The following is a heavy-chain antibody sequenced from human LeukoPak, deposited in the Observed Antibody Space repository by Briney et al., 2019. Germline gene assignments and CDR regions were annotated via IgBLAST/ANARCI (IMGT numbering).Heavy chain of an antibody. CDR1: GGSFSGYY. CDR2: INHSGST. Sequence: PSETLSLTCAVYGGSFSGYYWSWIRQPPGKGLEWIGEINHSGSTNYNPSLKSRVTISVDTSKNQFSLKPSSVTAADTAVYYCASSDYYYDSSGDFDYWGQGTLVAVSS. CDR3: ASSDYYYDSSGDFDY. J-gene: IGHJ4*02. V-gene: IGHV4-34*01. D-gene: IGHD3-22*01.